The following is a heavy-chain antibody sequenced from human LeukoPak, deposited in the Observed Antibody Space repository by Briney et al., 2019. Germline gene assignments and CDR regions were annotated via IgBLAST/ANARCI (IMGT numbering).Heavy chain of an antibody. V-gene: IGHV3-73*01. CDR3: TRPGYYYYYMDV. Sequence: GGSLRLYCAASGFTFSRSAMHWVRQASGKGLEWVGRIRSKANSYATAYAASVKGRFTISRDDSKNTAYLQMNSLKTEDTAVYYCTRPGYYYYYMDVWGKGTTVTISS. CDR2: IRSKANSYAT. CDR1: GFTFSRSA. J-gene: IGHJ6*03. D-gene: IGHD1-14*01.